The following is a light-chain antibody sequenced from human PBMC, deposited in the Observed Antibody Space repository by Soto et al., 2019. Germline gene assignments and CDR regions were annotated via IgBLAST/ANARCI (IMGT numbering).Light chain of an antibody. V-gene: IGKV1-39*01. CDR1: QGIITY. Sequence: DIQLTHSPSSLSASVGDRVTITCXASQGIITYLNWYQQKPGKAPNLLIYSSSTLQSGVPSRFSGSGSGTDFTLTISSLQPEDFATYYCKQSFSSRWTFGQGTKV. J-gene: IGKJ1*01. CDR2: SSS. CDR3: KQSFSSRWT.